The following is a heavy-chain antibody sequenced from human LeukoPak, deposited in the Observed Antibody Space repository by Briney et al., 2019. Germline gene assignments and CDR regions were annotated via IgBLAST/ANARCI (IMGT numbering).Heavy chain of an antibody. V-gene: IGHV1-18*01. D-gene: IGHD6-19*01. CDR3: ARAGGWAREDYKGDAFDI. Sequence: ASVKVSCKASGYTFTSYGISWVRQAPGQGLEWMGWISPYNGNSNYAQKLQDRVTMTTDTSTTTAYMDLRSLRSDGTAVYYCARAGGWAREDYKGDAFDIWGQGTMVTVSS. CDR1: GYTFTSYG. CDR2: ISPYNGNS. J-gene: IGHJ3*02.